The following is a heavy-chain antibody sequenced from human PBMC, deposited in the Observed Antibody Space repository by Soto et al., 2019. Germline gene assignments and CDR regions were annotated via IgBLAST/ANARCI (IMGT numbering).Heavy chain of an antibody. Sequence: SETVSLTCTVYGGSISRDYWSWIRQRPGRGLEWIGNSYYSGSTNYNPSLKSRVSISLDTSKNQFSLKLSSVTAADTAVYYCACESYYGSGATVDAYWGQGYLVTVSS. D-gene: IGHD3-10*01. J-gene: IGHJ4*02. CDR3: ACESYYGSGATVDAY. CDR2: SYYSGST. V-gene: IGHV4-59*01. CDR1: GGSISRDY.